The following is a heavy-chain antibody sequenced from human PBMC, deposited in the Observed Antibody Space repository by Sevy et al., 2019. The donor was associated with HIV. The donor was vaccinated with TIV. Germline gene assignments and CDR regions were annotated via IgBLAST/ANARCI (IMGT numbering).Heavy chain of an antibody. Sequence: GGSLRLSCAASGFTFGPYAMSWFRQAPGKGLEWVAFIRGKPFGGTTEYAASVKDRLTNSREDSKSIAYLEMKSLKTGDTGVYYCAREAGVVWVAAANHFDYWGLGTLVTVSS. V-gene: IGHV3-49*03. J-gene: IGHJ4*02. D-gene: IGHD2-15*01. CDR2: IRGKPFGGTT. CDR1: GFTFGPYA. CDR3: AREAGVVWVAAANHFDY.